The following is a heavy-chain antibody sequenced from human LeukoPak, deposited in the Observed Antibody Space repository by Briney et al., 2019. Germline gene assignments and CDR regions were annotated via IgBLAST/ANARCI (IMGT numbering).Heavy chain of an antibody. V-gene: IGHV4-34*01. CDR2: INHSGST. CDR1: GGSFSGYY. Sequence: SETLSLTCAIHGGSFSGYYWSWIRQPPGKGLEWIGEINHSGSTNYNPSLKSRVTISVDTSKNQFSLKLSSVTAADTAVYYCARGVRWFDPWGQGTLVTVSS. CDR3: ARGVRWFDP. D-gene: IGHD6-6*01. J-gene: IGHJ5*02.